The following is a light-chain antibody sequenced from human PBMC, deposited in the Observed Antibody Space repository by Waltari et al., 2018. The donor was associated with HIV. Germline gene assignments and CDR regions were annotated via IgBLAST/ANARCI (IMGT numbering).Light chain of an antibody. J-gene: IGKJ3*01. CDR3: QQYDNLPFT. CDR2: DAS. Sequence: DIQMNQSPSSLSASVGERVTITCQASKDISKYLNWYQQKPGKAPKLLIYDASNLETGVPSRFSGSGSGTDFTFTISSLQPEDIATYYCQQYDNLPFTFGPGTKVDIK. V-gene: IGKV1-33*01. CDR1: KDISKY.